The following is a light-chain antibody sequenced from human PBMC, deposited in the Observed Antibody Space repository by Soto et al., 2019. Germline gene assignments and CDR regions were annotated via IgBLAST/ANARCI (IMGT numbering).Light chain of an antibody. CDR3: QHRSTWPPMFT. V-gene: IGKV3-11*01. Sequence: ENVLTQSPATLSLSPGERATLSCRASQSVSNSLAWYQQKHGQAPRLLIYGASNRATGIPARFSGSGSGTDFTLTISSLEPEDFAVYYCQHRSTWPPMFTFGPGTKVDIK. CDR1: QSVSNS. CDR2: GAS. J-gene: IGKJ3*01.